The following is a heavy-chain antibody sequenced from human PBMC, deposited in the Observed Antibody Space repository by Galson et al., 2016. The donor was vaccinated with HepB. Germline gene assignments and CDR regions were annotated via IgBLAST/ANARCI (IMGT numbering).Heavy chain of an antibody. V-gene: IGHV3-30*04. CDR3: ARSDSGYDSFDC. Sequence: SLRLSCAASGFSFGSYAMHWVRQAPGKGLEGVAIISYDGGNKFYADSVKDRFTISRDNSKNTLYLQMNSLRVEDTALYYCARSDSGYDSFDCWGQGTLVTVSS. CDR1: GFSFGSYA. J-gene: IGHJ4*02. CDR2: ISYDGGNK. D-gene: IGHD5-12*01.